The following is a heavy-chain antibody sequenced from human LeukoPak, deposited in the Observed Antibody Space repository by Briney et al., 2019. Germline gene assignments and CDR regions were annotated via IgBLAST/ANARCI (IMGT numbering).Heavy chain of an antibody. V-gene: IGHV4-61*02. D-gene: IGHD3-9*01. CDR3: ARHGRFFDWLFDS. J-gene: IGHJ4*02. Sequence: SETLSLTCSVSGGSISSGSYYWSWIRQPAGKGLDWIGRIYTSGSTKYNPSLKSRVTISVDTSKNQFSLKLSSVTAADTAVYYCARHGRFFDWLFDSWGQGTLVTVSS. CDR2: IYTSGST. CDR1: GGSISSGSYY.